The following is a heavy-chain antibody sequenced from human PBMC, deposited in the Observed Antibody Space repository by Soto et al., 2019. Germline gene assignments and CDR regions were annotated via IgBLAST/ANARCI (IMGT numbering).Heavy chain of an antibody. CDR1: GGSISSSSYY. J-gene: IGHJ4*02. V-gene: IGHV4-39*01. D-gene: IGHD3-22*01. CDR3: ARFVRYYYDSSGYYADY. CDR2: IYYSGST. Sequence: PSETLSLTCTVSGGSISSSSYYWGWIRQPPGKGLEWIGNIYYSGSTYYNPSLKSRVTISVDTSKNQFSLKVNSVTAADTAVYYCARFVRYYYDSSGYYADYWGQGTLVTVSS.